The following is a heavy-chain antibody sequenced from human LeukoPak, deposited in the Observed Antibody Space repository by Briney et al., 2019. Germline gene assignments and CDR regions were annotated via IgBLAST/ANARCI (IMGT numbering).Heavy chain of an antibody. CDR3: ARESICSGGSCYFDL. Sequence: GGSLRLSCAASGFTFSDYYMSWIRQAPGMGLEWVSSISSSRSSIYYADSVKGRFTISRDNAKNSLYLQMNSLRAEDTAVFYCARESICSGGSCYFDLWGRGTLVTVSS. V-gene: IGHV3-11*04. CDR2: ISSSRSSI. J-gene: IGHJ2*01. D-gene: IGHD2-15*01. CDR1: GFTFSDYY.